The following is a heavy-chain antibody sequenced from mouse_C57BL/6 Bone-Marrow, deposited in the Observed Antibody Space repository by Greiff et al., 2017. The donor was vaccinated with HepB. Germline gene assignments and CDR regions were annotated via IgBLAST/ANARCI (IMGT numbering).Heavy chain of an antibody. CDR1: GYAFSSSW. J-gene: IGHJ3*01. V-gene: IGHV1-82*01. D-gene: IGHD2-2*01. CDR3: AKIYGYDGAWFAY. CDR2: IYPGDGDT. Sequence: QVQLKESGPELVKPGASVKISCKASGYAFSSSWMNWVKQRPGKGLEWIGRIYPGDGDTNYNGKFKGKATLTADKSSSTAYMQLSSLTSEDSAVYFCAKIYGYDGAWFAYWGQGTLVTVSA.